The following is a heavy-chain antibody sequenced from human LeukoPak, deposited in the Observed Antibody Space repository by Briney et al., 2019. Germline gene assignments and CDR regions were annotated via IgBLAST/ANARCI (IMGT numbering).Heavy chain of an antibody. CDR3: AKDWLAFGGVIAPDC. V-gene: IGHV3-23*01. CDR1: GFTFSSYA. CDR2: ISGSGGST. Sequence: GGSLRLSCAASGFTFSSYAMSWVRQAPGKGLEWVSAISGSGGSTYYADSVKGRFTISRDNSKNTLYLQMHSLRAEDTAVYYCAKDWLAFGGVIAPDCWGQGTLVTVSS. D-gene: IGHD3-16*02. J-gene: IGHJ4*02.